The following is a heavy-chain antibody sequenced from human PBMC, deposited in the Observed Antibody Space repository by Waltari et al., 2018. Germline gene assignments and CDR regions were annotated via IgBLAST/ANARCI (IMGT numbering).Heavy chain of an antibody. J-gene: IGHJ5*02. V-gene: IGHV4-38-2*01. D-gene: IGHD2-2*03. CDR3: ARQTLGYCTSAACRRLET. CDR2: IYHDGTT. CDR1: GYFINTGFF. Sequence: QVQLQESGPGLVRPSETLSLTCDVSGYFINTGFFGGWLRQPPGKGLAWLGNIYHDGTTYYNPSLKHRLMISLDTSKNQFSLRLNFVDVADTAVYYCARQTLGYCTSAACRRLETWGQGILVTVSS.